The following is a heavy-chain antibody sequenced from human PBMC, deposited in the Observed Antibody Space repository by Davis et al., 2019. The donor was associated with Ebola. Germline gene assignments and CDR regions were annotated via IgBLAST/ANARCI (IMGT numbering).Heavy chain of an antibody. CDR3: ASGWYCSSTSCYGTFDY. Sequence: ASVKVSCKASGYTFTSYGISWVRQAPGQGLEWMGWISAYNGNTNYAQKFQGRVTITADKSTSTAYMELSSLRSEDTAVYYCASGWYCSSTSCYGTFDYWGQGTLVTVSS. J-gene: IGHJ4*02. V-gene: IGHV1-18*01. CDR2: ISAYNGNT. CDR1: GYTFTSYG. D-gene: IGHD2-2*01.